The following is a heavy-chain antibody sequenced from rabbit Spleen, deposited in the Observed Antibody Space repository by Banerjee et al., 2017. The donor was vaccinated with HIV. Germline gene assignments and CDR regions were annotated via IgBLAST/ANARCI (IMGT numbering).Heavy chain of an antibody. J-gene: IGHJ4*01. CDR3: ARDAGSGPYIDGYFSL. Sequence: QEQLVESGGGLVQPGASLTLTCTASGFSFSSSYDMCWVRQAPGKGLEWIACIYTGNSKSYIAGWARGHFTISRTSSTTVTLRMTSLTVADTATYFCARDAGSGPYIDGYFSLWGQGTLVTVS. CDR2: IYTGNSKS. D-gene: IGHD8-1*01. CDR1: GFSFSSSYD. V-gene: IGHV1S45*01.